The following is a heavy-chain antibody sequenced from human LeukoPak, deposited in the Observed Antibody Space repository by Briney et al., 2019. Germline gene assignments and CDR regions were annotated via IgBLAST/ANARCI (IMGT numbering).Heavy chain of an antibody. V-gene: IGHV4-4*07. CDR2: IYTSGST. CDR1: GGPISSYY. D-gene: IGHD3-22*01. CDR3: AREFLSYYDSSGYYYGWYFDL. Sequence: SETLSLTCTVSGGPISSYYWSWIRQPAGKGLEWIGRIYTSGSTNYNPSLKSRVTMSVDTSKNQFSLKLSSVTAADTAVYYCAREFLSYYDSSGYYYGWYFDLWGRGTLVTVSS. J-gene: IGHJ2*01.